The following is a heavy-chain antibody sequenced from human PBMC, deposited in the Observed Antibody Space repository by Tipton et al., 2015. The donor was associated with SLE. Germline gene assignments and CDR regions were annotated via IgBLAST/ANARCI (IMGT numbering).Heavy chain of an antibody. CDR1: GGSFSGYY. J-gene: IGHJ5*02. V-gene: IGHV4-34*01. Sequence: GSLRLSCAVYGGSFSGYYWSWIRQPPGKGLEWIGEINHSGSTNYNPSLKSRVTISVDTSKNQFSLKLSSVTAADTAVYYCARGHSSSPRGPPWFDPWGQGTLVTVSS. D-gene: IGHD6-6*01. CDR2: INHSGST. CDR3: ARGHSSSPRGPPWFDP.